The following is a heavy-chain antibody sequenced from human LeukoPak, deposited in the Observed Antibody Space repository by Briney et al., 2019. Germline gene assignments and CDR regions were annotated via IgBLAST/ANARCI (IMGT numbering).Heavy chain of an antibody. J-gene: IGHJ1*01. CDR2: INGGGDAT. D-gene: IGHD3-22*01. Sequence: PGGSLRLSCAASGFTFSSSAISWVRQAPGKGLEWLSTINGGGDATYYADSVTGRFTISSDTSQNTLYLQMNSLRTEDTAVYYCAKDNGHYYDSSGYYYAEYFQHWGQGTLVTVSS. V-gene: IGHV3-23*01. CDR3: AKDNGHYYDSSGYYYAEYFQH. CDR1: GFTFSSSA.